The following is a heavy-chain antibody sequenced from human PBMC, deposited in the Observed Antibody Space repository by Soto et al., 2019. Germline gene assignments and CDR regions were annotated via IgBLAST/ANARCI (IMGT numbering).Heavy chain of an antibody. CDR3: TTDHSARGGYDEEY. CDR1: GFTFSNAW. D-gene: IGHD5-12*01. V-gene: IGHV3-15*07. J-gene: IGHJ4*02. CDR2: IKSKTDGGTT. Sequence: GGSLRLSCAASGFTFSNAWMNWVRQAPGKGLEWVGRIKSKTDGGTTDNAAPVKGRFTISRDDSKNTLYLQMNSLKTEDTAVYYCTTDHSARGGYDEEYWGQGTLVTVSS.